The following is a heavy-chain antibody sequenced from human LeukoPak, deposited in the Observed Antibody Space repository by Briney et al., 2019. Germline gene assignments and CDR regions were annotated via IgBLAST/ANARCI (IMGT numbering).Heavy chain of an antibody. CDR3: VRHDKNGGDLDAFDI. CDR1: RGSIDRSSFF. V-gene: IGHV4-39*01. D-gene: IGHD2-21*02. Sequence: PSENLSLTCTVSRGSIDRSSFFWGWIRQPPGKGLEWIGSLHYRGSTFYNPSLKSRVAISVDTTNNQFSLKLTSVIAADTAVYFCVRHDKNGGDLDAFDIWGQGTMVTVSS. CDR2: LHYRGST. J-gene: IGHJ3*02.